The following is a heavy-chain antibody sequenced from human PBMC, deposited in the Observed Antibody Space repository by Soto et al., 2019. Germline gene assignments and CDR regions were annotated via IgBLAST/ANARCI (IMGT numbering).Heavy chain of an antibody. Sequence: QITLKASGPTLVKPTQTLMLTCTFAGFSLSTSGVGVGWIRQPPGKALEWLALIYWDDDKRYSPSLQSRLTIPEDTSKNQVVLTMTKMEPVDTATYSCAHCINYGETRYWGQGTLVTVSS. CDR1: GFSLSTSGVG. CDR3: AHCINYGETRY. V-gene: IGHV2-5*02. CDR2: IYWDDDK. J-gene: IGHJ4*02. D-gene: IGHD4-17*01.